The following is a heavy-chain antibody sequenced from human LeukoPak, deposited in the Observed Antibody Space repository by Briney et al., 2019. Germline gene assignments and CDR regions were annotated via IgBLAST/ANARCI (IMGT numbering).Heavy chain of an antibody. CDR2: ISGSGGST. J-gene: IGHJ3*02. D-gene: IGHD2-2*01. CDR1: GFTFSSYA. V-gene: IGHV3-23*01. Sequence: GGSLRLSCAASGFTFSSYAMSWVRQAPGKGLEWVSAISGSGGSTYYADSVKGRFTISRDNSKNTLYLQMNSLRAEDTAVYYCAKDLVPIVVVPAAPGDAFDIWGQGTMVTVSS. CDR3: AKDLVPIVVVPAAPGDAFDI.